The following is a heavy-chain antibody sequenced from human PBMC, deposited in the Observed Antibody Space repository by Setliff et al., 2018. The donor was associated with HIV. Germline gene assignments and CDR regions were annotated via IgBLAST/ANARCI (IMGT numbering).Heavy chain of an antibody. CDR3: ARGGGSRAATSSYHYMDV. Sequence: SETLSLTCTVSGGSISTYYWNWIRQPPGKGLEWIGYIYSSGSTNYNPSLKSRVTISVDTSKNQLSLKLSSVTAADTAVYYCARGGGSRAATSSYHYMDVWGKGTTVTVSS. CDR1: GGSISTYY. V-gene: IGHV4-4*08. CDR2: IYSSGST. D-gene: IGHD2-15*01. J-gene: IGHJ6*03.